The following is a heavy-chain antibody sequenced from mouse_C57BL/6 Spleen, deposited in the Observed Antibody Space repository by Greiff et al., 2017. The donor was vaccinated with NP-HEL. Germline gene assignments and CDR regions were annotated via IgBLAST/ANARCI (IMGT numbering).Heavy chain of an antibody. CDR3: VRATALYFDY. CDR1: GFSFNTYA. Sequence: EVMLVESGGGLVQPKGSLKLSCAASGFSFNTYAMNWVRQAPGKGLEWVARIRSKSNNYATYYADSVKDRFTISRDDSESMLYLQMNNLKTEDTAMYYCVRATALYFDYWGQGTTLTVSS. V-gene: IGHV10-1*01. J-gene: IGHJ2*01. D-gene: IGHD1-2*01. CDR2: IRSKSNNYAT.